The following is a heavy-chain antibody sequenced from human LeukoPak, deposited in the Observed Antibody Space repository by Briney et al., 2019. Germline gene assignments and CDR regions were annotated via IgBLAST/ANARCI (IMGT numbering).Heavy chain of an antibody. J-gene: IGHJ3*02. CDR2: IYSGGST. CDR3: ARAGDTAPDAFDI. CDR1: GFTVSINY. D-gene: IGHD5-18*01. Sequence: GGSLRLSCAASGFTVSINYMSWVRQAPGKGLEWVSVIYSGGSTYYADSVKGRFTISRDNSKNTLYLQMNSLRAEDTAVYYCARAGDTAPDAFDIWGQGTMVTVSS. V-gene: IGHV3-66*01.